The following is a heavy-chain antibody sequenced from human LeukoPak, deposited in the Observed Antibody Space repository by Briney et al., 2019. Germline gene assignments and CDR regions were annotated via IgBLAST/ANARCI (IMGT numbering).Heavy chain of an antibody. CDR3: ARFAAGGSYYYYMDV. D-gene: IGHD6-25*01. V-gene: IGHV3-48*01. Sequence: GSLRLSCAASGFTFSSTAMSWVRQSPGKGLEWVSNIGTSSTTIYYADSVKGRFTISRDNAKNSLYLQMNSLRADDTAVYYCARFAAGGSYYYYMDVWGKGTTVTVSS. CDR2: IGTSSTTI. J-gene: IGHJ6*03. CDR1: GFTFSSTA.